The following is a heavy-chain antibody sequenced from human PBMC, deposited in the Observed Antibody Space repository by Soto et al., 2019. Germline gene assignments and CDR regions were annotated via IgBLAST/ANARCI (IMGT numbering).Heavy chain of an antibody. CDR2: ISYDGSNK. CDR1: GFTFSSYA. Sequence: GGSLRLSCAASGFTFSSYAMHWVRQAPGKGLEWVAVISYDGSNKYYADSVKGRFTISRVNSKNTLYLQMNSLRAEDTAVYYCARPYSSGWYGGSYYVMDVWGQGTTVTVSS. CDR3: ARPYSSGWYGGSYYVMDV. V-gene: IGHV3-30-3*01. J-gene: IGHJ6*02. D-gene: IGHD6-19*01.